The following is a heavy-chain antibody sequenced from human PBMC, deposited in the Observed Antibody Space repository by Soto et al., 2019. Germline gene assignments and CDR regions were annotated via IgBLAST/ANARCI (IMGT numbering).Heavy chain of an antibody. CDR1: GFTFSSYG. J-gene: IGHJ4*02. CDR2: ISYDGSNK. V-gene: IGHV3-30*03. CDR3: ARALAVAGTGMDY. Sequence: QVQLVESGGGVVQPGRSLRLSCAASGFTFSSYGMHWVRQAPGKGLEWVAVISYDGSNKYYADSAKGRFTISRDNSKNTLYLQMNSLRAEDTAVYYCARALAVAGTGMDYWGQGTLVTVSS. D-gene: IGHD6-19*01.